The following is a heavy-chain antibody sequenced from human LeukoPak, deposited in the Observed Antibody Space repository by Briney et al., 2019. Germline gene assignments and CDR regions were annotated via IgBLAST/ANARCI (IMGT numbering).Heavy chain of an antibody. CDR3: ARGPKDSSGYQFDY. V-gene: IGHV4-39*01. J-gene: IGHJ4*02. D-gene: IGHD3-22*01. CDR1: GGSISSSSYY. Sequence: SETLSLTCTVSGGSISSSSYYWGWIRQPPGKGLEWIGSIYYSGSTYYNPSLKSRVTISVDTSKNQFSLKLGSVTAADTAVYYCARGPKDSSGYQFDYWGQGTLVTVSS. CDR2: IYYSGST.